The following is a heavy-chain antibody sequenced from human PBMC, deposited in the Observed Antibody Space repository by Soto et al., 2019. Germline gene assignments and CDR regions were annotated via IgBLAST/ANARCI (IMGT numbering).Heavy chain of an antibody. D-gene: IGHD2-15*01. Sequence: PGGSLRLSCVASGFTFSSSEMNWVRQAPGKALERVSYTGTRGEVTKYANSVRGLFTISRDNAKNALYLQMNSLTVEDTAIYYRARVEWRYYRSGGSVYMDVWGQGNTVTVS. V-gene: IGHV3-48*03. CDR2: TGTRGEVT. CDR1: GFTFSSSE. J-gene: IGHJ6*03. CDR3: ARVEWRYYRSGGSVYMDV.